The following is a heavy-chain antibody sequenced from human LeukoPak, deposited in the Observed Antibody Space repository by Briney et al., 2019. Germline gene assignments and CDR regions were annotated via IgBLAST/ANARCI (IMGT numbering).Heavy chain of an antibody. CDR3: ARDLTHSDFDY. CDR1: GFTFSSYW. J-gene: IGHJ4*02. V-gene: IGHV3-7*01. CDR2: IKQDGSEK. Sequence: PGGSLRHSCAASGFTFSSYWMSWVRQAPGKGLEWVANIKQDGSEKYYVDSVKGRFTISRDNAKNSLYLQMNSLRAEDTAVYYCARDLTHSDFDYWGQGTLVTVSS. D-gene: IGHD6-13*01.